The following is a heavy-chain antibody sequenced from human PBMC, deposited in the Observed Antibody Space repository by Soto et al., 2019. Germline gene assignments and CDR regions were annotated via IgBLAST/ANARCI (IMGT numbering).Heavy chain of an antibody. CDR1: GFTFSDYY. CDR3: TRDGGEIIPAAIGGGYGMDV. V-gene: IGHV3-11*06. D-gene: IGHD2-2*01. CDR2: ISSTSIYT. Sequence: QVQLVESGGALVKPGGSLRLSCAASGFTFSDYYMSWIRQAPGQGLEWVSYISSTSIYTNYADSVKGRFTISRDNAKNSLYLQMDSLTAEDTGVYYCTRDGGEIIPAAIGGGYGMDVWGQGTTVTVSS. J-gene: IGHJ6*02.